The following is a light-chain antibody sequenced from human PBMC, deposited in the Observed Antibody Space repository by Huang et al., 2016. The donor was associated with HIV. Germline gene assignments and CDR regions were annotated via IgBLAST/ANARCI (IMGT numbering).Light chain of an antibody. J-gene: IGKJ3*01. CDR3: MQGLQTPGVT. Sequence: IVMTQSPLSLPVPPGEPASISCRSSQSLLRSNGYTYLDWYLQRPGQSPHLLIYLGSNRASGVPDRFSGSASGTNFTLKVSRVEADDLGTYYCMQGLQTPGVTFGPGTKVDFK. CDR1: QSLLRSNGYTY. V-gene: IGKV2-28*01. CDR2: LGS.